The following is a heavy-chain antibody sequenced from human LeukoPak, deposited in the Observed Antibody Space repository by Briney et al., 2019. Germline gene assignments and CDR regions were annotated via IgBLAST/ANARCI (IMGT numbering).Heavy chain of an antibody. V-gene: IGHV4-39*01. CDR2: IYYSGST. J-gene: IGHJ6*02. CDR3: ARSGYCSSTSCYWYYYYYYGMDV. CDR1: GGSISSSSYY. D-gene: IGHD2-2*01. Sequence: PSETLSLTCTVSGGSISSSSYYWGWIRQPPGKGLEWLGCIYYSGSTYYNPSLKSRVTISVDTSKNQFSLKLSSVTAADTAVYYCARSGYCSSTSCYWYYYYYYGMDVWGQGTTVTVSS.